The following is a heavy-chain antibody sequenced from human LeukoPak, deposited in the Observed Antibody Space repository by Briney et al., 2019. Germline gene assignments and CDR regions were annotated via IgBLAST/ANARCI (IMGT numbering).Heavy chain of an antibody. CDR2: IYYSGST. V-gene: IGHV4-59*11. D-gene: IGHD3-22*01. Sequence: SETLTLTCTVSGGSKSSHYWSWIRQPPGKGLEWIGYIYYSGSTNYNPSLKSRVTISVDTSKNQFSLKLSSVTAADTAVYYCARHYYDSSGYPPLFDYWGQGTLVTVSS. CDR1: GGSKSSHY. CDR3: ARHYYDSSGYPPLFDY. J-gene: IGHJ4*02.